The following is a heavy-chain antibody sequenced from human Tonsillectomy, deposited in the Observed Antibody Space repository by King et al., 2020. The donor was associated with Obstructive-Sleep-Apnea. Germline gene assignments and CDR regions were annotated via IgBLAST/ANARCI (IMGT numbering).Heavy chain of an antibody. CDR3: ARDLEPQLVFYYYYGMDV. CDR1: GFTFSSYS. V-gene: IGHV3-21*01. J-gene: IGHJ6*02. D-gene: IGHD6-13*01. CDR2: ISSSSSYI. Sequence: VQLVESGGGLVKPGGSLRLSCAASGFTFSSYSMNWVRQAPGKGLEWVSSISSSSSYIYYADSVKGRFTISRDNAKNSLYLQMNSLRAEDTAVYYCARDLEPQLVFYYYYGMDVWGQGTTVTVSS.